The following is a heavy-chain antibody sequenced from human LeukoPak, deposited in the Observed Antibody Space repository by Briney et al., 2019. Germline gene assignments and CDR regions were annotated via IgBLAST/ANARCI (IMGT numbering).Heavy chain of an antibody. D-gene: IGHD1-26*01. CDR2: IKGDGSST. Sequence: PGGSLRLSCAASGFTFSNNWMHWVRQAPGKGLVWVSRIKGDGSSTDYADSVKGRFTISRDNAKNTLLLQMNSLRAEDTAVYYCVRDGVGAPPFDYWGQVVLVIVA. J-gene: IGHJ4*02. CDR3: VRDGVGAPPFDY. V-gene: IGHV3-74*01. CDR1: GFTFSNNW.